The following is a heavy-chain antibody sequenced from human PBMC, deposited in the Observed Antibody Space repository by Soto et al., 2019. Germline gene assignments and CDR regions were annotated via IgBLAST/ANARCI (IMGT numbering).Heavy chain of an antibody. CDR1: GYTFISYG. V-gene: IGHV1-18*01. J-gene: IGHJ6*02. CDR3: EMGGYYSGSGSYSPPRYYGMDV. Sequence: QVQLVQSGAEVKKPGSSVKVSCKASGYTFISYGISWVRQAPGHGLEWLGWISAYNDYTNYAQKLPGRVTMTTETSQRNADMGMRSLGSDDTAVYYCEMGGYYSGSGSYSPPRYYGMDVWGQGTTVTVSS. CDR2: ISAYNDYT. D-gene: IGHD3-10*01.